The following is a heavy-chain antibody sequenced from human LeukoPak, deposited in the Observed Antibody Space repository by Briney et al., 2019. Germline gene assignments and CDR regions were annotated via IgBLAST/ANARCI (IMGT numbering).Heavy chain of an antibody. Sequence: GGSLRLSCAASGFTFSSYAMSWVRQAPGKGLEWVSAISGSGGSTYYADSVQGRFTISRDNAKNTLYLQMNSLRAEDTALYYCARVARGDYYYYYMDVWGKGTTVIVSS. CDR1: GFTFSSYA. J-gene: IGHJ6*03. V-gene: IGHV3-23*01. CDR3: ARVARGDYYYYYMDV. D-gene: IGHD3-10*01. CDR2: ISGSGGST.